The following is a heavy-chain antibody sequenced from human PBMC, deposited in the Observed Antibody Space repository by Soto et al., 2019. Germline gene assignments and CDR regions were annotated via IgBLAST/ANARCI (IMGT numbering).Heavy chain of an antibody. CDR3: ARTQQRGGYYMDV. V-gene: IGHV4-59*08. CDR1: GGSISSYY. J-gene: IGHJ6*03. D-gene: IGHD6-13*01. CDR2: IYYSGST. Sequence: SETLSLTCTVSGGSISSYYWSWIRQPPGKGLEWIGYIYYSGSTNYNPSLKSRVTISVDTSKNQFSLKLSSVTAADTAVYYCARTQQRGGYYMDVWGKGTTVTVSS.